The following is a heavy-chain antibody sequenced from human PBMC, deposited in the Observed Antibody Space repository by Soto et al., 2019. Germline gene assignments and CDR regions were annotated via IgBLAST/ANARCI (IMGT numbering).Heavy chain of an antibody. J-gene: IGHJ6*02. CDR2: INPNSGGT. CDR1: GYTFTGYY. D-gene: IGHD6-13*01. CDR3: ARDRGEVAAAGYYYYYYGMDV. Sequence: GASVKVSCKASGYTFTGYYMHWARQAPGQGLEWMGWINPNSGGTNYAQKFQGWVTMTRDTSISTAYMELSRLRSDDTAVYYCARDRGEVAAAGYYYYYYGMDVWGQGTTVTVSS. V-gene: IGHV1-2*04.